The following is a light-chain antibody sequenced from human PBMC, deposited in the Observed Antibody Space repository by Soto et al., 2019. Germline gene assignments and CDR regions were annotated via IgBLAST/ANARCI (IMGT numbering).Light chain of an antibody. Sequence: QSVLTQSPSASASLGASVKLTCTLSSGHSNYAIAWHQQQPEKGPRYLRKLNSDGSHRKGDGIPDRFSGSSSGAERYLTISSLQSEDEADYYCQTWGTGIRVFGTGTKVTVL. CDR3: QTWGTGIRV. J-gene: IGLJ1*01. V-gene: IGLV4-69*01. CDR1: SGHSNYA. CDR2: LNSDGSH.